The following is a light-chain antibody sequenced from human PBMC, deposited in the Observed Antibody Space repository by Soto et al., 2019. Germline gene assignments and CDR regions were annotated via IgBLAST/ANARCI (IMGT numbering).Light chain of an antibody. CDR3: CSYTNTSTVV. J-gene: IGLJ2*01. CDR2: NVN. Sequence: QSALTQVASVSGSPGQSITISCTGTSSDVGGYDYVSWYQQHPGKAPKLMIYNVNYRPSGVSDRFSGFKSGDTASLTISGLQLADEANYHCCSYTNTSTVVFGGGTNLTVL. V-gene: IGLV2-14*03. CDR1: SSDVGGYDY.